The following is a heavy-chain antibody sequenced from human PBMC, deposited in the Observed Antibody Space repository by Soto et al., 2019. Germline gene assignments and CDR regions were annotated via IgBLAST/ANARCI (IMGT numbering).Heavy chain of an antibody. CDR1: GYTFSSYH. V-gene: IGHV1-18*01. CDR2: ISAYNGNT. J-gene: IGHJ4*02. Sequence: QVQLVQSGAEVKKPGASVKVSCKASGYTFSSYHISWVRQAPGQGLEWMGWISAYNGNTNYAQKLQGRVTMTTDTSTSKANMELRSLRPDGTAVYVCARDGPPTDYWGQGTLVTVSS. CDR3: ARDGPPTDY.